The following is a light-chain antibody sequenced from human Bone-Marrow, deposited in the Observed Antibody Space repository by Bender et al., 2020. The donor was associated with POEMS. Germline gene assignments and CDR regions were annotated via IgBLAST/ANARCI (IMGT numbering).Light chain of an antibody. CDR2: DVT. CDR3: CSYAGSTTV. Sequence: QSALTQPASVSGSPGQSISISCTGTISDVGGYNLVSWYQQHPGKAPKLIIYDVTKRPSGVSNRFSGSKSGNTASLTISGLQAEDEADYYCCSYAGSTTVFGGGTELTVL. CDR1: ISDVGGYNL. J-gene: IGLJ2*01. V-gene: IGLV2-23*02.